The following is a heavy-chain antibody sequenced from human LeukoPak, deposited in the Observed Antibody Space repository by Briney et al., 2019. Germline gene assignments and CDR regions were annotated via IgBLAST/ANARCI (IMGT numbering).Heavy chain of an antibody. D-gene: IGHD4-11*01. CDR3: ARGPAYSNYGASYYYYMDV. CDR1: GYTFTNYE. J-gene: IGHJ6*03. V-gene: IGHV1-8*03. Sequence: ASVKVSRKASGYTFTNYEINWVRPATGPGLEWMGWMDPNSGNTGPAQILQGRVTITRDTSINTAYMELSSLRSEDSAVYYCARGPAYSNYGASYYYYMDVWGKGTTVTVSS. CDR2: MDPNSGNT.